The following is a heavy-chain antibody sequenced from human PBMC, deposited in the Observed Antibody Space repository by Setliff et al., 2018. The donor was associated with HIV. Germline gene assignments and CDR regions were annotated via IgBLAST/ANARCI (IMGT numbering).Heavy chain of an antibody. V-gene: IGHV1-18*01. D-gene: IGHD2-2*01. CDR1: GYAFSTYG. J-gene: IGHJ3*02. CDR2: ISAYNGNT. Sequence: ASVKVSCKASGYAFSTYGISWVRQAPGQGLEWMGWISAYNGNTNYAQKLQGRVTVTTDTSTSTAYMELRSLRSDDTAVYYCARDRGVYCISSSCYSPVDAFDIWGQGAMVTVSS. CDR3: ARDRGVYCISSSCYSPVDAFDI.